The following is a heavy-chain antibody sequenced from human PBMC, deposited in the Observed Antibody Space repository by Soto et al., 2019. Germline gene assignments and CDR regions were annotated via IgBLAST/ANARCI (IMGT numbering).Heavy chain of an antibody. Sequence: GESLKISCKGSGYNFPSFWIAWVRQMPGKGLEWMGIVYPGDSDTRYSPSFQGQVTISADKSISTAYLQWSSLKASDTAMYYCARRNIVVMADAFDIWGQGTMVTVSS. CDR3: ARRNIVVMADAFDI. V-gene: IGHV5-51*01. CDR2: VYPGDSDT. CDR1: GYNFPSFW. J-gene: IGHJ3*02. D-gene: IGHD2-15*01.